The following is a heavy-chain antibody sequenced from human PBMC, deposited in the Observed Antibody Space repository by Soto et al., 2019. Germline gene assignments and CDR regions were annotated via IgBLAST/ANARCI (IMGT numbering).Heavy chain of an antibody. D-gene: IGHD1-26*01. CDR1: GFTFSRYG. Sequence: PVGSLRLSCVASGFTFSRYGMHWVRQAPGKGLEWVAVISYDGSNKYYADSVKGRFTISRDNSKNTLYLQMNSLRGEDTAVYYCAKDPEWELRKWSYYFDYWGQGTLVTVSS. V-gene: IGHV3-30*18. J-gene: IGHJ4*02. CDR2: ISYDGSNK. CDR3: AKDPEWELRKWSYYFDY.